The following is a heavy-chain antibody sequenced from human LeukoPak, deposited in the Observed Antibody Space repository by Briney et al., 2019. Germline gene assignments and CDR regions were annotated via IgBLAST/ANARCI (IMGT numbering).Heavy chain of an antibody. CDR3: ARGVYDYVWGSYRYEYDY. D-gene: IGHD3-16*02. CDR2: IYYSGST. Sequence: SETLSLTCTVSGGSISSYYWSWIRQPPGKGLEWIGYIYYSGSTNYNPSLKSRVTISVDTSKNQFSLKLSSVTAADTAVYYCARGVYDYVWGSYRYEYDYWGQGTLVTVSS. V-gene: IGHV4-59*01. CDR1: GGSISSYY. J-gene: IGHJ4*02.